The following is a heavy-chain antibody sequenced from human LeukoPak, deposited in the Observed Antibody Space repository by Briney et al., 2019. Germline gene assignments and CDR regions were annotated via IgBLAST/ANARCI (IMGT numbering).Heavy chain of an antibody. CDR3: ARATQYYDILTGYYT. V-gene: IGHV4-39*07. J-gene: IGHJ4*02. CDR1: GGSISSSSYY. D-gene: IGHD3-9*01. Sequence: SETLSLTCTVSGGSISSSSYYWGWIRQPPGKGLEWIGSIYYSGSTYYNPSLKSRVTISVDTSKNQFSLKLSSVTAADTAVYYCARATQYYDILTGYYTWGQGTLVTVSS. CDR2: IYYSGST.